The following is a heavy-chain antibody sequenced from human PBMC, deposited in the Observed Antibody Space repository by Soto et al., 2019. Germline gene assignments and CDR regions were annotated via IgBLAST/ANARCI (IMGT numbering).Heavy chain of an antibody. Sequence: GGSLRLSFEASGFTFDNYAMHWVRLVPGKGLEWVSSVTWNSGRIVYADSVKGRFTIYRDNAKNSLYLQMNSLSPEDTALYYCAKDSTIFGVVSHKAFDVWGQGTMVTVSS. D-gene: IGHD3-3*01. CDR1: GFTFDNYA. CDR3: AKDSTIFGVVSHKAFDV. CDR2: VTWNSGRI. J-gene: IGHJ3*01. V-gene: IGHV3-9*01.